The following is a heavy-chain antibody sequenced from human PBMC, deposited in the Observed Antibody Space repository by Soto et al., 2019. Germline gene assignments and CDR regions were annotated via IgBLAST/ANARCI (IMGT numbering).Heavy chain of an antibody. Sequence: GGSLRLSSAASGLTFRSYCMHWVRQAPGKGLVWVSRINSDGSSTDYADSVKGRFTISRDNARNTLYLEMHSLRAEDTALYYCGRGGRIVAAASVDWGQGTLVTVSS. CDR3: GRGGRIVAAASVD. J-gene: IGHJ4*02. D-gene: IGHD6-25*01. CDR2: INSDGSST. V-gene: IGHV3-74*01. CDR1: GLTFRSYC.